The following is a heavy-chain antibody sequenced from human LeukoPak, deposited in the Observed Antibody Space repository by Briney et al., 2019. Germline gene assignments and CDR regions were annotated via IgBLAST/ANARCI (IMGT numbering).Heavy chain of an antibody. J-gene: IGHJ3*02. CDR2: IYYSGST. CDR1: GGSISSSSYY. Sequence: PSETLSLTCTVSGGSISSSSYYWGWIRQPPGKGLEWIGSIYYSGSTYYNPSLKSRVTISVDTSKNQFSLKLSSVTAADTAVYYCASMTTRGAIWGQGTMVTVSS. V-gene: IGHV4-39*01. D-gene: IGHD1-1*01. CDR3: ASMTTRGAI.